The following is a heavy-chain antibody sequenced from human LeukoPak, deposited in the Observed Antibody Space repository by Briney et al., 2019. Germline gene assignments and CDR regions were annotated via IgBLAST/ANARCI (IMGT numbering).Heavy chain of an antibody. CDR1: GGSISSSNW. V-gene: IGHV4-4*02. CDR2: IYHSGST. J-gene: IGHJ5*02. Sequence: SGTLSLTCAVSGGSISSSNWWSWVRQPPGKGPEWIGEIYHSGSTNYNPSLKSRVTISVDKSKNQFSLKLSSVTAADTAVYYCARGPRWLTMIGNWFDPWGQGTLVTVSS. D-gene: IGHD3-22*01. CDR3: ARGPRWLTMIGNWFDP.